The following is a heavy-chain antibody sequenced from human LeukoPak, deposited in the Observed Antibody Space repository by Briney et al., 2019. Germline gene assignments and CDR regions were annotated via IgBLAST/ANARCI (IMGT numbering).Heavy chain of an antibody. Sequence: GTSVKVSCKASGFTFTSSAMQWVRQARGQRLEWIGWIVVGSGNTNYAQKFQERVTITMDMSTSTAYMELSSLRSEDTAVYYCAATKIQGITGTKVYYYYYMDVWGKGTTVTVSS. CDR1: GFTFTSSA. D-gene: IGHD1-7*01. CDR2: IVVGSGNT. CDR3: AATKIQGITGTKVYYYYYMDV. V-gene: IGHV1-58*02. J-gene: IGHJ6*03.